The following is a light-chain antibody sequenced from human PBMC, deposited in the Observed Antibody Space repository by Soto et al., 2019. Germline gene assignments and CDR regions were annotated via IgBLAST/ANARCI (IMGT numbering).Light chain of an antibody. Sequence: IVLTQSPAPLSLSPGERATFSCKASQSVGTSLAWFQQKPGQAPRLLIYDASVRATGIPARFSGSGSGTDCTHTSSRLQPEDSAMYYCQQSSNWPPWTFGRGNRVEI. CDR2: DAS. V-gene: IGKV3-11*01. CDR3: QQSSNWPPWT. J-gene: IGKJ1*01. CDR1: QSVGTS.